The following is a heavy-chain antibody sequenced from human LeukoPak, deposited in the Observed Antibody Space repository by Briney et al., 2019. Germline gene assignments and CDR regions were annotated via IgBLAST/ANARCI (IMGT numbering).Heavy chain of an antibody. Sequence: HGESLKISCKGSGYSFTSYWIGWVRQMPGKGLEWMGMIYPGDSDTRYSPSFQGQVTISADKSISTAYLQWSSLKASDTSMYYCARLRAAAGTQFFDYWGQGTLVTVSS. J-gene: IGHJ4*02. D-gene: IGHD6-13*01. V-gene: IGHV5-51*01. CDR1: GYSFTSYW. CDR3: ARLRAAAGTQFFDY. CDR2: IYPGDSDT.